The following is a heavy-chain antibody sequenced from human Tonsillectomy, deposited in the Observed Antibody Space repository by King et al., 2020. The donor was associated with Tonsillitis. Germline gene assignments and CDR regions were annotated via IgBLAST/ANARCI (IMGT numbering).Heavy chain of an antibody. V-gene: IGHV3-49*04. J-gene: IGHJ4*02. CDR2: IRSKAYGGTT. CDR3: TRGGAVDGTPYFDY. D-gene: IGHD6-19*01. CDR1: GFTFGDYA. Sequence: VQLVESGGGLVQPGRSLRLSCTASGFTFGDYAMSWVRQAPGKGLEWGGFIRSKAYGGTTEYAASVKGRFTISRDDSKSIAYLQMNSLKTEDTAVYYCTRGGAVDGTPYFDYWGQGTLVTVSS.